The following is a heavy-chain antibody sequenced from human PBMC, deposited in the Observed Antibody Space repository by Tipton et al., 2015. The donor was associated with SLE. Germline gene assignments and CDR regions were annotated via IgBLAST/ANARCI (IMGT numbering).Heavy chain of an antibody. CDR2: INPSGSRT. J-gene: IGHJ4*02. D-gene: IGHD1-26*01. CDR1: GFTFRTYT. V-gene: IGHV3-23*01. CDR3: ARDISYYSDDY. Sequence: SLRLSCAASGFTFRTYTPAWVRQAPGKGLEWVSDINPSGSRTYYADSVKGRFTISRDNSKNTLYLQMNSLRDDDTALYFCARDISYYSDDYWGQGTLVIVSS.